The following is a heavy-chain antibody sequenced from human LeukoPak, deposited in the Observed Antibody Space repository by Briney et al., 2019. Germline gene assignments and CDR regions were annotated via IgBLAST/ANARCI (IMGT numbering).Heavy chain of an antibody. CDR2: ISGSGDTR. CDR1: GFTFRIYA. CDR3: AKEGFPPSSHYDSSGNDY. D-gene: IGHD3-22*01. V-gene: IGHV3-23*01. J-gene: IGHJ4*02. Sequence: GGSLRLSRVVSGFTFRIYAMSWVRQAPGKGLEWVSAISGSGDTRYYADSVKGRFAISRDNSKNTLYLQMNSLRAEDTAVYYCAKEGFPPSSHYDSSGNDYWGQGTLVTVSS.